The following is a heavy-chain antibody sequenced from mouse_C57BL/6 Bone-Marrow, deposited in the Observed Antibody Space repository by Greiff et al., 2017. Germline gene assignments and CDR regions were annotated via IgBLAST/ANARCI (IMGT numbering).Heavy chain of an antibody. V-gene: IGHV1-69*01. Sequence: VQLQQPGAELVMPGASVKLSCKASGYNFPSYWMHWVKQRPGQGLEWIGEIDPSDSYTNYNQKFKGKSTLTVDKSSSTAYMQLSSLTSEDSAVYYCAKRAFGYWGQGTTLTVSS. CDR1: GYNFPSYW. D-gene: IGHD3-1*01. J-gene: IGHJ2*01. CDR2: IDPSDSYT. CDR3: AKRAFGY.